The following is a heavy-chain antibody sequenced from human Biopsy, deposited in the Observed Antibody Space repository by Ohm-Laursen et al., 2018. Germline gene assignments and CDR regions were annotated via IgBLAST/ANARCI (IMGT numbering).Heavy chain of an antibody. CDR3: ATLYGDDYSYYGLDV. J-gene: IGHJ6*02. V-gene: IGHV4-4*07. CDR2: MYISGTT. CDR1: GGSLSNFY. D-gene: IGHD4-17*01. Sequence: GTLSLTCSVSGGSLSNFYWSWIRQPAGKGLEWIGRMYISGTTNYNPSLKSRVTMSIDTSKNQFSLRLSAVTAADTAVYYCATLYGDDYSYYGLDVWGQGTSVTVSS.